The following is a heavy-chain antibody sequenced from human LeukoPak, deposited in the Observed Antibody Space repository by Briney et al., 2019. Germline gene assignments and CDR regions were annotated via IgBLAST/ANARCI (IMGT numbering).Heavy chain of an antibody. CDR1: GGSISSYY. Sequence: SETLSLTCTVSGGSISSYYWSWIRQAPGKGLEWIGNIYYSGSTNYNPSLKSRVTVSVDTSKNQFSLKLSSVTAAHTAVYYCARHGTLGSTTYPLDYWGQGTLVTVSS. J-gene: IGHJ4*02. CDR3: ARHGTLGSTTYPLDY. CDR2: IYYSGST. V-gene: IGHV4-59*08. D-gene: IGHD1-26*01.